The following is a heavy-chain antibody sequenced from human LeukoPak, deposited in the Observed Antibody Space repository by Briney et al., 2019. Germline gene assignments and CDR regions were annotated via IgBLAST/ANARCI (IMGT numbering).Heavy chain of an antibody. CDR1: GFTFSSYG. Sequence: PGGSLRLSCAASGFTFSSYGMHWVRQAPGKGLEWVAFIRYDGSNKYYADSVKGRFTISRDNSKNTLYLQMNSLRAEDTAVYYCAKTAGYANYYYYYMDVWGKGTTVTISS. D-gene: IGHD3-16*01. J-gene: IGHJ6*03. CDR2: IRYDGSNK. CDR3: AKTAGYANYYYYYMDV. V-gene: IGHV3-30*02.